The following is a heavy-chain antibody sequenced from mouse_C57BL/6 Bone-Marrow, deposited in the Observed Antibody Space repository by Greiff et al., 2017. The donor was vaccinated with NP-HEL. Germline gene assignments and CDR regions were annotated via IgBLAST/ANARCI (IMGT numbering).Heavy chain of an antibody. CDR1: GFNIKDYY. CDR3: ARPRFHGAMDY. V-gene: IGHV14-2*01. J-gene: IGHJ4*01. CDR2: IDPEDGET. Sequence: EVMLVESGAELVKPGASVKLSCTASGFNIKDYYMHWVKQRTEQGLEWIGRIDPEDGETKYAPKFQGKATITADTSSNTAYLQLSSLTSGDTAVYYCARPRFHGAMDYWGQGTSVTVSS.